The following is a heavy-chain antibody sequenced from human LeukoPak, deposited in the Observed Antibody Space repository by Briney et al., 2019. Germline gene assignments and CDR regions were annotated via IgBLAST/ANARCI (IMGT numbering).Heavy chain of an antibody. V-gene: IGHV1-8*01. D-gene: IGHD3-3*01. CDR2: MNPNSGNT. Sequence: GASVKVSCKASGYTFTSYDISWVRQATGQVLEWMGWMNPNSGNTGYAQKFQGRVTMTRNTSISTAYMELSSLRSEDTAVYYCARGSLRFLEWLRTDDYWGQGTLVTVSS. CDR1: GYTFTSYD. CDR3: ARGSLRFLEWLRTDDY. J-gene: IGHJ4*02.